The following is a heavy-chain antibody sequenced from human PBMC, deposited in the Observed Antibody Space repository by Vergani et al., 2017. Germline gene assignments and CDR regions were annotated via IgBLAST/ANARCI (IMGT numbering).Heavy chain of an antibody. CDR2: INAGNGNT. V-gene: IGHV1-3*01. J-gene: IGHJ6*02. D-gene: IGHD6-6*01. CDR3: ARVSRIAARPYYYYGMDV. Sequence: QVQLVQSGAEVEKPGASVKVSCKASGYTFTSYAMHWVRQAPGQRLEWMGWINAGNGNTKYSQKFQGRVTITRDTSASTAYMELSSLRSEDTAVYYCARVSRIAARPYYYYGMDVWGQGTTVTVSS. CDR1: GYTFTSYA.